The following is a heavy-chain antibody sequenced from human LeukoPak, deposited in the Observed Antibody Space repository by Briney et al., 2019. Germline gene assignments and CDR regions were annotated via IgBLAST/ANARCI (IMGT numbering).Heavy chain of an antibody. V-gene: IGHV4-4*02. Sequence: SGTLSLTCAVSGGSISSSNWWSWVRQPPGKGLEWIGEIYHSGSTYYNPSLKSRVTISVDTSKNQFSLKLSSVTAADTAVYYCARHDYSNRIFDYWGQGTLVTVSS. D-gene: IGHD4-11*01. J-gene: IGHJ4*02. CDR1: GGSISSSNW. CDR3: ARHDYSNRIFDY. CDR2: IYHSGST.